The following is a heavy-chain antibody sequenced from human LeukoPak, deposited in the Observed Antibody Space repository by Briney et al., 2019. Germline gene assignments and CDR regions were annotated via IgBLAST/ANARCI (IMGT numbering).Heavy chain of an antibody. D-gene: IGHD3-22*01. CDR1: GGSISSYY. J-gene: IGHJ4*02. V-gene: IGHV4-59*06. Sequence: PSETLSLTCTVSGGSISSYYWSWIRQHPGKGLEWIGYISYSGSTYYTPSLKSRVRISVDTSKNQFSLKLNSVTGADTAVYYCARESVYYYDSSGSNAFDFWGQGTLVTVST. CDR3: ARESVYYYDSSGSNAFDF. CDR2: ISYSGST.